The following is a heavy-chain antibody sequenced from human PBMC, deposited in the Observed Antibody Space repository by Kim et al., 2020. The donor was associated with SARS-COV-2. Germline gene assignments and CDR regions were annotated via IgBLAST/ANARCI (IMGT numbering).Heavy chain of an antibody. CDR1: KITVTNTM. V-gene: IGHV3-74*01. D-gene: IGHD1-7*01. CDR3: TRAGNFRHDY. Sequence: APKITVTNTMRHGIRQGPGKRLVWVSRINTDGTTTNYADSVKGRFTISRDNAKNTLYLQMNSLRAEDTAVYYCTRAGNFRHDYWGQGTLV. J-gene: IGHJ4*02. CDR2: INTDGTTT.